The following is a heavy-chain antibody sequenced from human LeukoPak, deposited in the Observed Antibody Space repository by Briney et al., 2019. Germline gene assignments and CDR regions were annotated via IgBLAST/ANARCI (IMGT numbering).Heavy chain of an antibody. J-gene: IGHJ4*02. CDR3: ATAPIYYYDSSGNGYDY. CDR2: FDPEDGET. CDR1: GYTLTELS. V-gene: IGHV1-24*01. Sequence: ASVKVSCKVSGYTLTELSMHWVRQAPGKGLEWMGGFDPEDGETIYAQKFQGRVTMTEDTSTGTAYMELSSLRSEDTAVYYCATAPIYYYDSSGNGYDYWGQGTLVTVSS. D-gene: IGHD3-22*01.